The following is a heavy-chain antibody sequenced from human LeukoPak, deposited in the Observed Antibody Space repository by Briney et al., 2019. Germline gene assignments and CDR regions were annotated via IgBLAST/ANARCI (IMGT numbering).Heavy chain of an antibody. Sequence: GGSLRLSCAASGFTFSSYGMSWVRQAPGKGLEWVSGISGSGGGTYYADSVKGRFTISRDNAKNSLYLQMNSLRAEDTAVYYCASSVDILATIGGYFDYWGQGTLVTVSS. CDR1: GFTFSSYG. D-gene: IGHD5-12*01. V-gene: IGHV3-23*01. CDR3: ASSVDILATIGGYFDY. J-gene: IGHJ4*02. CDR2: ISGSGGGT.